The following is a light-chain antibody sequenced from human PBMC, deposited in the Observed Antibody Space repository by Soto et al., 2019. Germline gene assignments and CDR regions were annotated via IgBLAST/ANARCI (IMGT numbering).Light chain of an antibody. V-gene: IGKV3-20*01. Sequence: EIVLTQSPGTLSLSPGERATFSCRPSQSVSSSYLAWYQQKPGQAPRLLIYGASSRATGIPDRFSGSGSGTDFTLTISRLEPEDFAVYYCQQYGSSPRTFGQGTKVDIK. CDR1: QSVSSSY. CDR2: GAS. CDR3: QQYGSSPRT. J-gene: IGKJ1*01.